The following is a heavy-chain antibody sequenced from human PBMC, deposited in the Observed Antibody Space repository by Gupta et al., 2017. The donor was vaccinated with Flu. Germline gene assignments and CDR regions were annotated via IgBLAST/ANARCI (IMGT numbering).Heavy chain of an antibody. CDR2: IWDDSSNK. V-gene: IGHV3-33*01. J-gene: IGHJ4*02. D-gene: IGHD1-20*01. Sequence: QVQLVESGGGVVQPGRSLRLSCAASGFTFSRYGMHWVRQAPGKGLEWGAVIWDDSSNKYYADSVKGRFTISRDNSKNTLYLQMDSLRAGDTAVYYCVTSNWNFFDDWGQGTLVTVSS. CDR3: VTSNWNFFDD. CDR1: GFTFSRYG.